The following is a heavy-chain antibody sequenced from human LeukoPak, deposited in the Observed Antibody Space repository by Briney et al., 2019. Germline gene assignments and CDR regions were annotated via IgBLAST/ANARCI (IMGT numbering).Heavy chain of an antibody. V-gene: IGHV1-46*01. J-gene: IGHJ4*02. D-gene: IGHD1-7*01. CDR1: GYTLTGYY. CDR3: ARDSGKLELRYYFDY. CDR2: INPSGGST. Sequence: ASVKVSCKASGYTLTGYYMHWVRQAPGQGLEWMGIINPSGGSTSYARKFQGRVTMTRDMSTSTVYMELSSLRSEDTAVYYCARDSGKLELRYYFDYWGQGTLVTVSS.